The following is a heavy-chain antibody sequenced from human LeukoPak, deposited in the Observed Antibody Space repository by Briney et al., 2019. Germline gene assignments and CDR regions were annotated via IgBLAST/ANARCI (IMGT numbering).Heavy chain of an antibody. J-gene: IGHJ4*02. CDR1: GGSISSYY. CDR2: IYYNGST. CDR3: ARDYYFDY. V-gene: IGHV4-59*01. Sequence: PSETLSLTCTVSGGSISSYYWSWIRQPPGKGLEWIGYIYYNGSTNYNPSLKSRVTISVDTSKNQFSLKLSSVTAADTAVYYCARDYYFDYWGQGTLVTVSS.